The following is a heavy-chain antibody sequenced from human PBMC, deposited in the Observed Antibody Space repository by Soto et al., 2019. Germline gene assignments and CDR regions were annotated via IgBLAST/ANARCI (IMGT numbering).Heavy chain of an antibody. D-gene: IGHD3-22*01. J-gene: IGHJ4*02. CDR2: IYYSGST. V-gene: IGHV4-39*07. CDR3: ARYDYDNNIYSIDY. CDR1: GGSISSSSYY. Sequence: SETLSLTCTVSGGSISSSSYYWGWIRQPPGKRLEWIGSIYYSGSTYYNPSLKSRVTISVDTSKNQFSLKLSSVTAADTAVYYCARYDYDNNIYSIDYWGQGALVTVSS.